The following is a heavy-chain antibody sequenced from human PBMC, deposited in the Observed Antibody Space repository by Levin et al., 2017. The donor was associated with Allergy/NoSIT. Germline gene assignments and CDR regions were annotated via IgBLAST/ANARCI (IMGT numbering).Heavy chain of an antibody. CDR2: INHSGST. Sequence: KASETLSLTCAVYGGSFSGYYWTWIRQPPGKGLEWIGEINHSGSTNYNPSLKSRVTISVDTSKNQFSLKLTSVTAADTAVYYCARGRGGQQLFDSWGQETLVTVSS. CDR3: ARGRGGQQLFDS. D-gene: IGHD6-13*01. J-gene: IGHJ4*02. V-gene: IGHV4-34*01. CDR1: GGSFSGYY.